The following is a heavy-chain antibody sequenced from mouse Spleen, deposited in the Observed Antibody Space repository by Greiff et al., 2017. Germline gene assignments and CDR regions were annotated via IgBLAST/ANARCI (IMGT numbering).Heavy chain of an antibody. Sequence: QVQLQQSGPELVKPGASVKISCKASGYAFSSSWMNWVKQRPGKGLEWIGRIYPGDGDTNYNGKFKGKATLTADKSSSTAYMQLSSLTSEDSEVYFCASGNYRYFDYWGQGTTLTVSS. CDR3: ASGNYRYFDY. CDR2: IYPGDGDT. V-gene: IGHV1-82*01. D-gene: IGHD2-14*01. J-gene: IGHJ2*01. CDR1: GYAFSSSW.